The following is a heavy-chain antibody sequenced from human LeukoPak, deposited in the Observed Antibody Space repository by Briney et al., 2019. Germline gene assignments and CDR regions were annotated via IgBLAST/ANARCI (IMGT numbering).Heavy chain of an antibody. V-gene: IGHV1-18*01. J-gene: IGHJ4*02. CDR1: GYTFTSYG. CDR3: AREGYYDSSGPIRHFDY. Sequence: ASVKVSCTASGYTFTSYGISWVRQAPGQGLEWMGWISAYNGNTNYAQKLQGRVTMTTDTSTSTAYMELRSLRSDDTAVYYCAREGYYDSSGPIRHFDYWGQGTLVTVSS. D-gene: IGHD3-22*01. CDR2: ISAYNGNT.